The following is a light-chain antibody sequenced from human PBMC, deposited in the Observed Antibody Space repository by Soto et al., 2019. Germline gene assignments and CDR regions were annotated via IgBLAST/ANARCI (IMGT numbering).Light chain of an antibody. Sequence: QSALTQPDSVSGAPGQSITISCTGTSSDVCGYNYVSWYQQHPGKAPKLMIYEFSNRPSGFSNRFSGSKSGNTASLTSSGLQAEDEADYYGSSYTCSCAHYVFGTGTKLTVL. V-gene: IGLV2-14*01. J-gene: IGLJ1*01. CDR1: SSDVCGYNY. CDR2: EFS. CDR3: SSYTCSCAHYV.